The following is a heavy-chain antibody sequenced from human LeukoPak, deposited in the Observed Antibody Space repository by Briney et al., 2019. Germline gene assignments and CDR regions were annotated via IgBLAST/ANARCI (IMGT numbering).Heavy chain of an antibody. CDR2: MNPNSGNI. D-gene: IGHD4-23*01. CDR3: ARRTEHGNDY. V-gene: IGHV1-8*01. CDR1: GYTFTSYD. J-gene: IGHJ4*02. Sequence: ASVKVSCNASGYTFTSYDINWVRQATGQGLEYMGWMNPNSGNIEYAQKFQGRVTMTRDTSISTAYMELSSLRSEDTAVYYCARRTEHGNDYWGQGTLVTVSS.